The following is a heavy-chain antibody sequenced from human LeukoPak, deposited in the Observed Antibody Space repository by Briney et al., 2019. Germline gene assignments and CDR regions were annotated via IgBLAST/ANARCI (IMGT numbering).Heavy chain of an antibody. CDR3: TRDSSITMVRGVIVPFDY. Sequence: SETLSLTCAVSGGSISSGGYSWSWIRQPPGKGLEWIGYIYYSGSTYYNPSLKSRVTISVDTSKNQFSLKLSSVTAEDTAVYYCTRDSSITMVRGVIVPFDYWGQGTLVTVSS. D-gene: IGHD3-10*01. CDR1: GGSISSGGYS. V-gene: IGHV4-30-4*07. CDR2: IYYSGST. J-gene: IGHJ4*02.